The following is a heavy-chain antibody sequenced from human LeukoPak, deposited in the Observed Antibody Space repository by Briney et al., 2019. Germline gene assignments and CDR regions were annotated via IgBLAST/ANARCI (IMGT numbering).Heavy chain of an antibody. V-gene: IGHV3-30*04. J-gene: IGHJ4*02. CDR1: GFTFSSYA. CDR3: ASAYDYVGDY. CDR2: ISYDGSNK. Sequence: GGSLRLSCAASGFTFSSYAMHWVRQAPGKGLEWVAVISYDGSNKYYADSVKGRFTISRDNSKNTLYLQMNSLRAEDTAVYYCASAYDYVGDYWDQGTLVTVSS. D-gene: IGHD3-16*01.